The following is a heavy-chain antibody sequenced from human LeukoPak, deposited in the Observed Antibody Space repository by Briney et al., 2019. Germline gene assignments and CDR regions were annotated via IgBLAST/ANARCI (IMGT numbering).Heavy chain of an antibody. CDR1: GFNFRSYG. Sequence: TGGSLRLSCAASGFNFRSYGMSWVRQAPGKGLEWVSSISGGGGGTYYAESVKGRFTISRDNSKNTLYLQMNSLRAEDTAVYYCARELRHCSSTSCYFLGRIKGNLDYWGQGTLVTVSS. J-gene: IGHJ4*02. CDR3: ARELRHCSSTSCYFLGRIKGNLDY. CDR2: ISGGGGGT. D-gene: IGHD2-2*01. V-gene: IGHV3-23*01.